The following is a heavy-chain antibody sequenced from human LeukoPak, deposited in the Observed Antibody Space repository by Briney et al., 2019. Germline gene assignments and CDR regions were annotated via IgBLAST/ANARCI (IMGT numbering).Heavy chain of an antibody. CDR3: AREEYYYDSSGYYVGVDY. Sequence: SVKVSCKASGGTFSSYAISWVRQAPGQGLEWMGGIIPIFGTANYAQKFQGRVTITTDESTSTAYMELSSLRSEDTAVYHCAREEYYYDSSGYYVGVDYWGQGTLVTVSS. D-gene: IGHD3-22*01. V-gene: IGHV1-69*05. CDR1: GGTFSSYA. J-gene: IGHJ4*02. CDR2: IIPIFGTA.